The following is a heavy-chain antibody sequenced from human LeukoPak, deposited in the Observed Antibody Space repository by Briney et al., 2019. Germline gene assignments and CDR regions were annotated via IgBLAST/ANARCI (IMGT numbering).Heavy chain of an antibody. J-gene: IGHJ3*02. CDR1: GFTLSTYT. CDR3: ATPRGGKLLLDAFDI. D-gene: IGHD3-22*01. Sequence: GGSLRLSCAASGFTLSTYTMNWVRQAPGKGLEWVSSISSSSNYIYYADSVKGRFTISRDNSRNALYLQMNSLRAEDTAVYYCATPRGGKLLLDAFDIWGQGTMVTVSS. CDR2: ISSSSNYI. V-gene: IGHV3-21*01.